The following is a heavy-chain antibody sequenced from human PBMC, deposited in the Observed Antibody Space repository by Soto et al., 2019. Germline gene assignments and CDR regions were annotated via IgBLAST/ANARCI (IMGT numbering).Heavy chain of an antibody. V-gene: IGHV4-59*02. J-gene: IGHJ4*02. CDR1: GGSVNTYY. Sequence: QVQLQESGPGLVKPSETLSLTCSVSGGSVNTYYWSWIRQPPGKGLEWIGYIYSSGSTNYNPSLKSRVSMSVDTSKNQFSLYLRSVTAADTAVYYCARDRGPHSYADYWGQGTLVTVS. CDR2: IYSSGST. CDR3: ARDRGPHSYADY. D-gene: IGHD3-16*01.